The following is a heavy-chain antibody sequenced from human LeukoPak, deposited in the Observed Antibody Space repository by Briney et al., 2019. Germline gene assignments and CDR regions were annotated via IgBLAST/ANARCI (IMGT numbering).Heavy chain of an antibody. J-gene: IGHJ4*02. Sequence: SETLSLTCTVSGYPISSGYYWGWIRQPPGKGLEWIGSIYHSGSTYYNPSLKSRVTISVDTSKNQFSLKLSSVTAADTAVYYCVAPPDIVVVPAADDYWGQGTLVTVSS. CDR2: IYHSGST. V-gene: IGHV4-38-2*02. CDR3: VAPPDIVVVPAADDY. D-gene: IGHD2-2*01. CDR1: GYPISSGYY.